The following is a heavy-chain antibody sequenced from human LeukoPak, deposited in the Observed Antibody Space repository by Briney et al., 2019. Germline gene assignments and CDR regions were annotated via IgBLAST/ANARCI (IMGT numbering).Heavy chain of an antibody. CDR1: GGSSSDYY. CDR2: IYYGGNT. J-gene: IGHJ2*01. CDR3: ARHTYPGRYFDL. D-gene: IGHD2/OR15-2a*01. Sequence: PSETLSLTCTVSGGSSSDYYCSWIRQPPGKGLEWLGYIYYGGNTNYNPSLASRVTISVDTSTNQFSLRLSSVTVADTAAYYCARHTYPGRYFDLWGRGNLVTVSS. V-gene: IGHV4-59*01.